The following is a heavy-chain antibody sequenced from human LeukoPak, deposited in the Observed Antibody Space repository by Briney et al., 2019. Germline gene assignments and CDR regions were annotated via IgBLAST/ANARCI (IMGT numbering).Heavy chain of an antibody. J-gene: IGHJ4*02. D-gene: IGHD3-10*01. Sequence: SWETLSLTCAVYGGSFCGYYWSWIRQPPGKGLEWIGEINHSGSTNYNPSLKSRVTISVDTSKNQFSLKLSSVTAADTAVYYCARDMYYYGSGSYRFDYWGQGTLVTVSS. V-gene: IGHV4-34*01. CDR2: INHSGST. CDR3: ARDMYYYGSGSYRFDY. CDR1: GGSFCGYY.